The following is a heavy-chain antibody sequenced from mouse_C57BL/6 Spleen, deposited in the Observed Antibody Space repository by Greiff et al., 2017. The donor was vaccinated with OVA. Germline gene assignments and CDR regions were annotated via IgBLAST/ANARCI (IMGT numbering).Heavy chain of an antibody. Sequence: VQLQESGAELARPGASVKLSCKASGYTFTSYGISWVKQRTGQGLEWIGEIYPRSGNTYYNEKFKGKATLTADKSSSTAYMELRSLTSEDSAVYFCARSDYSNYERDYGWGQGTTLTVSS. J-gene: IGHJ2*01. D-gene: IGHD2-5*01. CDR1: GYTFTSYG. CDR2: IYPRSGNT. CDR3: ARSDYSNYERDYG. V-gene: IGHV1-81*01.